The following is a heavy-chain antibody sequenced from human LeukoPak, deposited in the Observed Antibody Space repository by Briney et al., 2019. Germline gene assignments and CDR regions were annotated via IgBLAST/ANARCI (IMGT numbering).Heavy chain of an antibody. Sequence: ASVKVSCEASGYTFTTYAIHWVCQAPGQRLEWMGWINADNGNTKYSQKFQGRVTVTRDTSASTAYMELSSLRSEDAAVYYCARGHSTGWYSGYGMDVWGQGTTIIVSS. CDR1: GYTFTTYA. D-gene: IGHD6-19*01. CDR3: ARGHSTGWYSGYGMDV. CDR2: INADNGNT. V-gene: IGHV1-3*01. J-gene: IGHJ6*02.